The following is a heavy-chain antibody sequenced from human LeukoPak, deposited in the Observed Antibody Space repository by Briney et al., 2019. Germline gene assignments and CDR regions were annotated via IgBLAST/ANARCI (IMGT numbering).Heavy chain of an antibody. CDR2: INPSSGGT. V-gene: IGHV1-2*02. CDR3: AREGIAEPDTNWFDP. Sequence: ASVKVSCKPSGYTFTAYYLHWVRQAPGQGLEWMGWINPSSGGTHYAQRFQGRFTMTRDTSINTAYMELSSLTSDDTAVYYCAREGIAEPDTNWFDPWGQGTLVTVSS. CDR1: GYTFTAYY. D-gene: IGHD6-13*01. J-gene: IGHJ5*02.